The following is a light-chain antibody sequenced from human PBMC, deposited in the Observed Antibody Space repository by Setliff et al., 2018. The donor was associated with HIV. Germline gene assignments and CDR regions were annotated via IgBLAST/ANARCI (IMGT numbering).Light chain of an antibody. CDR3: SSYAGSYTSYV. CDR1: SSDVGGYNY. V-gene: IGLV2-14*03. J-gene: IGLJ1*01. Sequence: QSALAQPASVSGSPGQSIIISCTGTSSDVGGYNYVSWYQQHPGKAPKLMIYDVSKRPSGVSNRFSGSKSGNTASLTISGLQAEDEADYYCSSYAGSYTSYVFGTGTKVTVL. CDR2: DVS.